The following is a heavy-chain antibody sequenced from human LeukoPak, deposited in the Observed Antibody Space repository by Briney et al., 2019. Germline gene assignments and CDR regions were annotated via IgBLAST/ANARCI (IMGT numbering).Heavy chain of an antibody. CDR3: AKAALGCTNGVCYTIDY. J-gene: IGHJ4*02. CDR2: ISGSGARA. D-gene: IGHD2-8*01. V-gene: IGHV3-23*01. CDR1: GFNFRGYA. Sequence: GGSLRLSCAASGFNFRGYAMSWVRQAPGKGLEWVSAISGSGARAHYAESVRGRFTISRDNSQNTLHLQMNSLRAEDTAVYYCAKAALGCTNGVCYTIDYWGQGTLVTVSS.